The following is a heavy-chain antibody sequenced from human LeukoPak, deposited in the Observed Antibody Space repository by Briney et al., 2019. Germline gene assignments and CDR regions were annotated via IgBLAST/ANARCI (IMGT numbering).Heavy chain of an antibody. CDR2: ISYDGSNK. CDR1: GFTFSSYA. CDR3: ARDRYGD. Sequence: GGSLRLSCAASGFTFSSYAMHWVRQAPGKGLEWVAVISYDGSNKYYADSVKGRFTISRDNSKNTLYLQMNGLRAEDTAVYYCARDRYGDWGQGTLVTVSS. D-gene: IGHD4-17*01. J-gene: IGHJ4*02. V-gene: IGHV3-30-3*01.